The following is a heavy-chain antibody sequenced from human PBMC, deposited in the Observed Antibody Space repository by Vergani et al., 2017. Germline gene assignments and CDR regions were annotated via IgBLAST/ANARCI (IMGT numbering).Heavy chain of an antibody. J-gene: IGHJ4*02. CDR3: AKDSGTMVRGFFDY. V-gene: IGHV3-23*04. CDR2: ISVSGRSI. CDR1: GFNFNNYV. Sequence: EVQLVESGGALIQPGGSLRLSCAASGFNFNNYVITWIRQAPGRGLEWVSGISVSGRSIYYADSVKGRFTISRDNSKNTLSLQMNSLRAEDTAVYYCAKDSGTMVRGFFDYWGQGTLVTVSS. D-gene: IGHD3-10*01.